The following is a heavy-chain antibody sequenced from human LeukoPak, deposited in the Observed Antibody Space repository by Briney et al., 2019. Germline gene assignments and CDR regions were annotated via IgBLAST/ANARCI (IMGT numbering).Heavy chain of an antibody. CDR1: GFTFSTYT. Sequence: PGGSLRLSCAASGFTFSTYTMSWVRQAPGKGLEWVSAISGSGGSTYYADSVKGRFTISRDNSKNTLYLQMNSLRAEDTAVYYCAKDLYYDILTDYPSFDYWGQGTLVTVPS. V-gene: IGHV3-23*01. CDR2: ISGSGGST. CDR3: AKDLYYDILTDYPSFDY. D-gene: IGHD3-9*01. J-gene: IGHJ4*02.